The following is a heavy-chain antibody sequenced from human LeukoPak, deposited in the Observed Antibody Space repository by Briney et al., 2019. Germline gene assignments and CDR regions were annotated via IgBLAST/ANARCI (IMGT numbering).Heavy chain of an antibody. V-gene: IGHV1-8*03. J-gene: IGHJ6*03. CDR3: ARGRNYDFWSGNPGYYYYYYMDV. CDR2: MNPNSGNT. D-gene: IGHD3-3*01. Sequence: ASVKVSCKASGYTFTSYDINWVRQATGQGLEWMGWMNPNSGNTGYAQKFQGRVTITRNTSISTAYMELSSLRSEDTAVYYCARGRNYDFWSGNPGYYYYYYMDVWGKGTTVTVSS. CDR1: GYTFTSYD.